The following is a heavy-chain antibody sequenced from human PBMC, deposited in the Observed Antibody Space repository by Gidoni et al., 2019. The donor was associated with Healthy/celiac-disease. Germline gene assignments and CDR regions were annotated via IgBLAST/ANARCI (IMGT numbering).Heavy chain of an antibody. Sequence: EVQLVESGGGLVQPGGSLRLSCAASGFTVSSHYMSWVRQAPGKGLGWVSVIYSGGSTYYADSVKGRFTISRHNSKNTLYLQMNSLRAEDTAVYYCASLPLYSSSNKIGGMDVWGQGTTVTVSS. CDR3: ASLPLYSSSNKIGGMDV. D-gene: IGHD6-13*01. CDR2: IYSGGST. CDR1: GFTVSSHY. V-gene: IGHV3-53*04. J-gene: IGHJ6*02.